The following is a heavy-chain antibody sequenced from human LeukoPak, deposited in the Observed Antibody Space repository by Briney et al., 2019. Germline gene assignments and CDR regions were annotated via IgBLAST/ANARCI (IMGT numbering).Heavy chain of an antibody. CDR1: GFTFSSFA. Sequence: GGSLRLSCAASGFTFSSFAMTWVRQAPGKGLEWVGRIKSKAAGGATDYAAPVKGRFTISRDDSDKTAFLQMNSLQSEDTAVYFCYSSGRGPWGQGTLVIVSS. CDR2: IKSKAAGGAT. V-gene: IGHV3-15*01. CDR3: YSSGRGP. D-gene: IGHD3-10*01. J-gene: IGHJ5*02.